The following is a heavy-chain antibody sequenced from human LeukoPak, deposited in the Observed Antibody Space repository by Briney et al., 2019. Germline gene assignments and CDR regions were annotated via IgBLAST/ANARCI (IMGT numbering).Heavy chain of an antibody. CDR2: INGDGSAT. Sequence: GGSLRLSCAASGFTFSGHWMFWLRQAPGKGLAWVSRINGDGSATNYAGSMKGRFTISRDNAKNILYLQMNSLREDDTAVYYCARDINWGQVDYWGQGTLVTVSS. V-gene: IGHV3-74*01. J-gene: IGHJ4*02. CDR3: ARDINWGQVDY. D-gene: IGHD7-27*01. CDR1: GFTFSGHW.